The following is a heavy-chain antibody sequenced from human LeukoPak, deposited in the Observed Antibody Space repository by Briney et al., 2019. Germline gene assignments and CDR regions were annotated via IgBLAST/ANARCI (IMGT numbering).Heavy chain of an antibody. D-gene: IGHD3-22*01. CDR2: NYHSRST. J-gene: IGHJ4*02. Sequence: PSETLSLTCTVSGYSISRDYSWGWIRQPPGKVLEWIGNNYHSRSTNYSPSIKSRVTILVDTSKNQFSMKLSSVAAADTAGYFVAREDYYNSGGYYRDYGGQGTLVSVSS. V-gene: IGHV4-38-2*02. CDR3: AREDYYNSGGYYRDY. CDR1: GYSISRDYS.